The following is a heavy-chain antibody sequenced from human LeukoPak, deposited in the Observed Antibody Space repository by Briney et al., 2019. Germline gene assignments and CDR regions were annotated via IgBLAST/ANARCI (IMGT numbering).Heavy chain of an antibody. Sequence: GGSLRLSCAASRFTISSYAMHWVRQAPGKGLEWVAVISYDGSNKYYADSVKGRFTMSRDNSKNTLYLQMNSLRAEDTAVYYCARGSGYSYGCGYWGQGTLVTVSS. CDR3: ARGSGYSYGCGY. D-gene: IGHD5-18*01. CDR1: RFTISSYA. CDR2: ISYDGSNK. V-gene: IGHV3-30-3*01. J-gene: IGHJ4*02.